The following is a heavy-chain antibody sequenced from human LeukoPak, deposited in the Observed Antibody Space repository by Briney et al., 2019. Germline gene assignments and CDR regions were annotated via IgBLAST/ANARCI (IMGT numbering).Heavy chain of an antibody. V-gene: IGHV3-23*01. J-gene: IGHJ4*02. Sequence: GGSLRLSCEASGLTFSNYGMSWVRQAPAKGLQWVSAITGDGTATFYADSVKGRFTISRDNSKNMLYLQMSSLRAEDTAIYYCAKMQGYFDYWGQGTLVPVSS. CDR1: GLTFSNYG. CDR3: AKMQGYFDY. CDR2: ITGDGTAT.